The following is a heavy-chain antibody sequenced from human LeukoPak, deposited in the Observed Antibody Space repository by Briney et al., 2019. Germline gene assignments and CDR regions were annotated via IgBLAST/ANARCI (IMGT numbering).Heavy chain of an antibody. V-gene: IGHV1-46*01. Sequence: GSVKVSCMGSGYTFTSYYMHWVRQAPGRGVEWMGIINPSGGSTSYAQKFQGRVTMTRDTSTSTVYMELSSLRSEDTAVYYCASGDYYDSSGYYGNEYFQHWGQGTLVTVSS. CDR1: GYTFTSYY. CDR2: INPSGGST. CDR3: ASGDYYDSSGYYGNEYFQH. D-gene: IGHD3-22*01. J-gene: IGHJ1*01.